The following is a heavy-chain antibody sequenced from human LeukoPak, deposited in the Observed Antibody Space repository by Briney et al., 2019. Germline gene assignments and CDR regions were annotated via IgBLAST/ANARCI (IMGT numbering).Heavy chain of an antibody. V-gene: IGHV3-23*01. D-gene: IGHD2-21*01. CDR3: AKEVVLG. CDR1: GFIFNNYG. Sequence: PGGSLRLSCAASGFIFNNYGLIWVRQAPGKGLEWVSAISGSGGSTYYADSVKGRFTISRDNSKNTLYLQMNSLRAEDTAVYYCAKEVVLGWGQGTLVTVSS. CDR2: ISGSGGST. J-gene: IGHJ4*02.